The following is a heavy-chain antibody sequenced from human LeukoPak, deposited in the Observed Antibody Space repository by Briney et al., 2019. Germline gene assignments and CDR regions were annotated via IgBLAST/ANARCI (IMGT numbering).Heavy chain of an antibody. CDR2: IIPIFGTA. CDR3: AMEYYYDSSGYPMYDY. CDR1: GGTFSSYA. Sequence: GSSVKVSCKASGGTFSSYAISWVRQAPGQGPEWMGRIIPIFGTANYAQKFQGRVTITTDESTSTAYMELSSLRSEDTAVYYCAMEYYYDSSGYPMYDYWGQGTLVTVSS. V-gene: IGHV1-69*05. J-gene: IGHJ4*02. D-gene: IGHD3-22*01.